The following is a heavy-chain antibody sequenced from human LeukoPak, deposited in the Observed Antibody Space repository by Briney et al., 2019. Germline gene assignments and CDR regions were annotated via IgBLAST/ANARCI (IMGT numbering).Heavy chain of an antibody. CDR3: ARDQGYSGSPFGGAFDI. CDR1: GGSISSSSYY. Sequence: SETLSLTCTVSGGSISSSSYYWGWIRQPPGKGLEWIGSIYYSGSTYYNPSLKSRVTISVDTSKNQFSLKLSSVTAADTAVYYCARDQGYSGSPFGGAFDIWGQGTMVTVSS. D-gene: IGHD3-10*01. J-gene: IGHJ3*02. V-gene: IGHV4-39*07. CDR2: IYYSGST.